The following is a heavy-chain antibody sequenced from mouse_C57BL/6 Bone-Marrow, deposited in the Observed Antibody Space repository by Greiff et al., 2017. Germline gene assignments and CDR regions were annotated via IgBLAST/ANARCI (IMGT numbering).Heavy chain of an antibody. CDR2: ISDGGSYT. Sequence: EVHLVESGGGLVKPGGSLKLSCAASGFTFSSYAMSWVRQTPEKRLEWVATISDGGSYTYYPDNVKGRFTISRDNAKNNLYLQMSHLKSEDTAMYYCARFYYGSSYDWYFDVWGTGTTVTVSS. CDR3: ARFYYGSSYDWYFDV. V-gene: IGHV5-4*01. CDR1: GFTFSSYA. D-gene: IGHD1-1*01. J-gene: IGHJ1*03.